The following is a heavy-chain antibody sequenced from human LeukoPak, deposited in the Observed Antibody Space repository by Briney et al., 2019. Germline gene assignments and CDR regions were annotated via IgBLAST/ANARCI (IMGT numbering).Heavy chain of an antibody. V-gene: IGHV4-39*01. J-gene: IGHJ3*02. CDR3: AKGGYCSSTSCYRDDAFDI. D-gene: IGHD2-2*01. Sequence: PSETLSLTCTVSGGSISSSSYYWGWIRQPPGKGLEWIGSIYYSGSTYYNPSLKSRVTISVDTSKNQFSLKLSPVTAADTAVYYCAKGGYCSSTSCYRDDAFDIWGQGTMVTVSS. CDR1: GGSISSSSYY. CDR2: IYYSGST.